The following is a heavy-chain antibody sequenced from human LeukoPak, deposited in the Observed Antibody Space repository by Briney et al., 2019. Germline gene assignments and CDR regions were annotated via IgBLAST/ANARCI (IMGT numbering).Heavy chain of an antibody. V-gene: IGHV3-7*01. CDR3: ARDGSSSRQNDY. CDR2: IKQDGSEK. J-gene: IGHJ4*02. D-gene: IGHD6-6*01. CDR1: GFAFSTYG. Sequence: PGGSLRLSCAASGFAFSTYGMHWVRQAPGKGLEWVANIKQDGSEKYYVDSVKGRFTISRDNAKNSLYLQMNSLRAEDTAVYYCARDGSSSRQNDYWGQGTLVTVSS.